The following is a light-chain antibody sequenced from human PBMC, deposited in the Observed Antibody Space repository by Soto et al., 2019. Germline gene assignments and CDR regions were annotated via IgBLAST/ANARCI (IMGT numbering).Light chain of an antibody. CDR1: QSISSW. CDR3: QQYNSYST. CDR2: DAS. J-gene: IGKJ1*01. Sequence: DIQMTQSPSTLSASVGDRVTITCRASQSISSWLAWYQQKPGKAPKLLIYDASSRESGVPSRFSGSGSGTEFTLTISSLQPDDFAAYYCQQYNSYSTFGQGTKVHIK. V-gene: IGKV1-5*01.